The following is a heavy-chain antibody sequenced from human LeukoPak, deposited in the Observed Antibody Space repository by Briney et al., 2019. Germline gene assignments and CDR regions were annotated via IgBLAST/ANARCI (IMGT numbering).Heavy chain of an antibody. J-gene: IGHJ3*02. CDR2: FDPEDGET. D-gene: IGHD3-3*01. CDR3: ATRHVLRFLEGANVAFDI. CDR1: GYTLTELS. V-gene: IGHV1-24*01. Sequence: ASVKVSCKVSGYTLTELSMHWVRQAPGKGLEWMGGFDPEDGETIYAQKFQGRVTMTEDTSTDTAYMELSSLRSEDTAVYYCATRHVLRFLEGANVAFDIWGQGTMVTVSS.